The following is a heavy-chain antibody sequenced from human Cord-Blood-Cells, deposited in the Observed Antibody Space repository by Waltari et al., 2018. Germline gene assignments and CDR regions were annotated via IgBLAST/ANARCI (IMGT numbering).Heavy chain of an antibody. CDR3: ARGEVPAAIYYYYYMDV. CDR2: INPNSGGT. D-gene: IGHD2-2*01. Sequence: QVQLVQSGAEVKKPGASVKVSCKASGYTFTGYYMHWVRQAPGQGLEWMGWINPNSGGTNYAQKFQGRGTMTRDTSISTAYMELSRLRSDDTAVYYCARGEVPAAIYYYYYMDVWGKGTTVTVSS. V-gene: IGHV1-2*02. J-gene: IGHJ6*03. CDR1: GYTFTGYY.